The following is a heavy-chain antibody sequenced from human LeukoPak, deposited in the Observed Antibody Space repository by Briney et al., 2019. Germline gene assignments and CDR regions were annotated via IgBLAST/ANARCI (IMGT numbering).Heavy chain of an antibody. D-gene: IGHD2-2*01. J-gene: IGHJ5*02. CDR2: ISYDGSNK. CDR3: ARDKGYCSSTSCYPRFDP. Sequence: PGGSLRLSCAASGFTFSSYAMHWVRQAPGKGLEWVAVISYDGSNKYYADSVKGRFTISRDNSKNTLYLQMNSLRAEDTAVYYCARDKGYCSSTSCYPRFDPWGQGTLVTVSS. CDR1: GFTFSSYA. V-gene: IGHV3-30-3*01.